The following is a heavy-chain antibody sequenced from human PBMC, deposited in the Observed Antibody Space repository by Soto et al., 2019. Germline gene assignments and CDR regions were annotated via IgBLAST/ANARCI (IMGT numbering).Heavy chain of an antibody. D-gene: IGHD1-20*01. CDR3: ARGGYNWKYIDY. J-gene: IGHJ4*02. CDR2: ISSSSGSSSYI. V-gene: IGHV3-21*01. Sequence: PGGSLRLSCAASGFTFSSYSMNWVRQAPVKGLEWVSSISSSSGSSSYIYYADSMKGRFTISRDNANNSLYLQMNSPSAEDTAGYYCARGGYNWKYIDYWGEGALVTVSS. CDR1: GFTFSSYS.